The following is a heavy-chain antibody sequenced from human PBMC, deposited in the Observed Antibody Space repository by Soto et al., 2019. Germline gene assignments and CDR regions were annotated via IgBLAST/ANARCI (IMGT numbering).Heavy chain of an antibody. CDR3: ARSYGSGSYYHDAFDI. Sequence: QVQLQESGPGLVKPSQTLSLTCTVSGGSISSGGYYWSWIRQHPGKGLEWIGYIYYSGSTYYNPSLKSRVTISVDTSKNQFSLKLSSVTAADTAVYYCARSYGSGSYYHDAFDIWGQGTMVTVSS. J-gene: IGHJ3*02. D-gene: IGHD3-10*01. CDR1: GGSISSGGYY. V-gene: IGHV4-31*03. CDR2: IYYSGST.